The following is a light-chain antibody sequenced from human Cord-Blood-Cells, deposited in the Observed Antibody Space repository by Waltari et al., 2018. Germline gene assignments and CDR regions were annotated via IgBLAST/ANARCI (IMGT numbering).Light chain of an antibody. CDR1: SSNIGSNY. V-gene: IGLV1-47*01. CDR3: AAWDDSLSGVV. CDR2: RNN. J-gene: IGLJ2*01. Sequence: QSVLTQPPSASGTPGQRVTISCSGSSSNIGSNYVYWYQQLPGTAPKLLIYRNNQRPSGVPDRCSGSKSGTSASLAISGLRSEDEADYYCAAWDDSLSGVVSGGGTKLTVL.